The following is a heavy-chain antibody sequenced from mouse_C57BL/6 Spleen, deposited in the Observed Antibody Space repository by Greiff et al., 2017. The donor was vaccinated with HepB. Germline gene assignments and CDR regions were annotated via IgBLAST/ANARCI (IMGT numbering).Heavy chain of an antibody. Sequence: EVKVEESGPGLVKPSQSLSLTCSVTGYSFTSGYYWNWIRQFPGNKLEWMGYISYDGSNNYNPSLKNRISITRDTSKNQFFLKLNSVTTEDTATCYCARRATVVAYWYFDVWGTGTTVTVSS. CDR1: GYSFTSGYY. D-gene: IGHD1-1*01. CDR3: ARRATVVAYWYFDV. CDR2: ISYDGSN. V-gene: IGHV3-6*01. J-gene: IGHJ1*03.